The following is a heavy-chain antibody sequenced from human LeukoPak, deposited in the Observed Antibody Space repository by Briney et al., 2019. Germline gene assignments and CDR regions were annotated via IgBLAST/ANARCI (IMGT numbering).Heavy chain of an antibody. CDR3: ARRHSSGWLGDWFDP. V-gene: IGHV3-7*01. CDR1: GLTFSTYW. Sequence: GGSLRLSCAASGLTFSTYWMSWVRQAPGKGLKWVANIKQDGSEKYYVDSVKGRFTISRDNAKNSLYLQMNSLRAEDTAVYYCARRHSSGWLGDWFDPWGQGTLVTVSS. D-gene: IGHD6-19*01. CDR2: IKQDGSEK. J-gene: IGHJ5*02.